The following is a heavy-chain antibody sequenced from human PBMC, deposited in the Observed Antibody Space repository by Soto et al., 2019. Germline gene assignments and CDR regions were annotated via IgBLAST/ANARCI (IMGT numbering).Heavy chain of an antibody. J-gene: IGHJ3*02. CDR2: VYHSGSP. Sequence: QLQLQESGSGLVKPSQTLSLTCAVSGGSISSGGYSWSWIRQPPGKGLEWIGYVYHSGSPYYNPSLMRRVPISVDRSKKQFSLKLSSVTAADTAVYYCARVLGLAVAGTGAAFDIWGQGTMVTVSS. CDR3: ARVLGLAVAGTGAAFDI. CDR1: GGSISSGGYS. V-gene: IGHV4-30-2*01. D-gene: IGHD6-19*01.